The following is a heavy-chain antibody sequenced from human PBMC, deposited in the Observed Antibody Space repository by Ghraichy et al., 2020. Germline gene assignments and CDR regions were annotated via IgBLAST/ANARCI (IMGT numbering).Heavy chain of an antibody. D-gene: IGHD3-3*01. CDR3: AARDFWSGRPDAFDI. Sequence: GESLNISCKGSGYSFTSYWIGWVRQMPGKGLEWMGIIYPGDSDTRYSPSIQGQVTISADKSISTAYLQWSSLKASDTAMYYCAARDFWSGRPDAFDIWGQGTMVTVSS. V-gene: IGHV5-51*01. CDR1: GYSFTSYW. J-gene: IGHJ3*02. CDR2: IYPGDSDT.